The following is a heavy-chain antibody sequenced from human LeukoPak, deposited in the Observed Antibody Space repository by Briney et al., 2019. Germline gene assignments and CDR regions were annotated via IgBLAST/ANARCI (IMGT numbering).Heavy chain of an antibody. CDR2: IIPIFGTA. D-gene: IGHD2/OR15-2a*01. CDR3: ARGEDYYYFDY. V-gene: IGHV1-69*05. J-gene: IGHJ4*02. CDR1: GGTFSSYA. Sequence: ASVKVSCKASGGTFSSYAISWVRQAPGQGLEWMGGIIPIFGTANYGQKFQGRVTITTDESTSTAYMELSSLRSEDTAVYYCARGEDYYYFDYWGQGTLVTVSS.